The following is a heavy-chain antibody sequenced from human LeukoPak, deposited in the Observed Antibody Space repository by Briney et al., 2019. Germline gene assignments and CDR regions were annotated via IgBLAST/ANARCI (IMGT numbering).Heavy chain of an antibody. CDR3: ARGLYAQLTDY. Sequence: PGGSLRLSCAASGFTFSSYAMHWVRQAPGKGLEYVSAISSNGGSTYYANSVKGRFTISRDNSKNTLYLQMGSLRAEDMAVYYCARGLYAQLTDYWDQGTLVTVSS. CDR2: ISSNGGST. CDR1: GFTFSSYA. V-gene: IGHV3-64*01. J-gene: IGHJ4*02. D-gene: IGHD3-16*01.